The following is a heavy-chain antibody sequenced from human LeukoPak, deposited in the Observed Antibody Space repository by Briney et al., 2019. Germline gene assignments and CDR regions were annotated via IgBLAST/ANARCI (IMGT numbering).Heavy chain of an antibody. D-gene: IGHD1-14*01. V-gene: IGHV4-59*01. CDR1: GGSISGYY. Sequence: KSSETLSLTCTVSGGSISGYYWSWIRQPPGKGLEWIGYIYNSGSTNYNPSLKSRVTISVDTSKNQFSLKLTSVTAADTAMYYCARASRVTTIPGTYWGQGTLVTVSS. CDR2: IYNSGST. J-gene: IGHJ4*02. CDR3: ARASRVTTIPGTY.